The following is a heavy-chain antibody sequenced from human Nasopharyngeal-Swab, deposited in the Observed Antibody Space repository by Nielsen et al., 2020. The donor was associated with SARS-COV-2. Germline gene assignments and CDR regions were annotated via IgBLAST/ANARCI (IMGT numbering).Heavy chain of an antibody. CDR1: GFTFSSYG. V-gene: IGHV3-30*18. J-gene: IGHJ6*03. CDR2: ISYDGSNK. Sequence: GSLKIPCAASGFTFSSYGMHWVRQAPGKGLEWVAVISYDGSNKYYADSVKGRFTISRDNSKNTLYLQMNSLRAEDTAVYYCAKEGFGYDILTGYYTNMDVWGKGTTVTVSS. D-gene: IGHD3-9*01. CDR3: AKEGFGYDILTGYYTNMDV.